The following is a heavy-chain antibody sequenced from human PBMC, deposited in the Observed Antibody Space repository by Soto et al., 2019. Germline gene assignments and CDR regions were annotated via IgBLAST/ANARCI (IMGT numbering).Heavy chain of an antibody. CDR2: ISGSGGST. CDR1: GFTFSSYA. V-gene: IGHV3-23*01. D-gene: IGHD6-6*01. Sequence: SLRLSCAASGFTFSSYAMSWVRQAPGKGLEWVSAISGSGGSTYYADSVKGRFTISRDNSKNTLYLQMNSLRAEDTAVYYCANRPSSSVVYYYYGMDVWGQGTTVTVSS. J-gene: IGHJ6*02. CDR3: ANRPSSSVVYYYYGMDV.